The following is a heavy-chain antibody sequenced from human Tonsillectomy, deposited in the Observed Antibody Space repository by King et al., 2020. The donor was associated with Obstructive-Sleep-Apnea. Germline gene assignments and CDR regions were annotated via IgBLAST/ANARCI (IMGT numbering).Heavy chain of an antibody. CDR3: AREVHGGFDF. CDR2: VSHDGRNQ. V-gene: IGHV3-30*04. D-gene: IGHD3-10*01. Sequence: VQLVESGGGVVQPGRSLRLSCAASGFTFSNFAMHWVRQAPGKGLEWVAIVSHDGRNQYYADSVRGRFSVSRDSSWNTLYLQMNSLRVEDTAVYYCAREVHGGFDFWGQGPLVTVSS. CDR1: GFTFSNFA. J-gene: IGHJ4*02.